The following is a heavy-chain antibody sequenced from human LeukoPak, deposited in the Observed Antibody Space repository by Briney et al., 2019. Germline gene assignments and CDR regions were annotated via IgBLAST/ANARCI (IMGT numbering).Heavy chain of an antibody. CDR2: IYYSGST. Sequence: TSETLSLTYTVSGGSISSSSYYWGWIRQPPGKGLEWIGSIYYSGSTYYNPSLKSRVTISVDTSKNQFSLKLSSVTAADTAVYYCARQNVGYSSSSFDYWGQGTLVTVSS. V-gene: IGHV4-39*01. D-gene: IGHD6-6*01. CDR3: ARQNVGYSSSSFDY. J-gene: IGHJ4*02. CDR1: GGSISSSSYY.